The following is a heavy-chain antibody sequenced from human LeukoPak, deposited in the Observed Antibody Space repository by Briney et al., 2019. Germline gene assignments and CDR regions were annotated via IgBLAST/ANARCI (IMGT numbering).Heavy chain of an antibody. CDR1: GFTFSSYS. D-gene: IGHD3-22*01. V-gene: IGHV3-48*01. CDR3: ARGTYYDSSGYYFY. CDR2: ISSSSSTI. Sequence: GGSLRFSCAASGFTFSSYSMNWVRQAPGKGLEWVSYISSSSSTIYYADSVKGRFTISRDNAENSLYLQMNSLRAEDTAVYYCARGTYYDSSGYYFYWGQGTLVTVSS. J-gene: IGHJ4*02.